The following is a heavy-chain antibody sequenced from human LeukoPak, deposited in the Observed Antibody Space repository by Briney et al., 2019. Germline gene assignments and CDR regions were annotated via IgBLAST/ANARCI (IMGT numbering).Heavy chain of an antibody. V-gene: IGHV1-8*01. D-gene: IGHD3-10*01. CDR2: MNPNSGNT. CDR3: ARGSGGGFGEFTFDY. J-gene: IGHJ4*02. CDR1: GYTFTNYG. Sequence: GASVKVSCKASGYTFTNYGINWVRQATGQGLEWMGWMNPNSGNTGYAQKFQGRVTITRNTSISTAYMELSSLRSEDTAVYYCARGSGGGFGEFTFDYWGQGTLVTVSS.